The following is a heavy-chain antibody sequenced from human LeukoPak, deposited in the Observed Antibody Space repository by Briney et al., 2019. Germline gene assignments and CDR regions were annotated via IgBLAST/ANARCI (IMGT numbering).Heavy chain of an antibody. Sequence: GGSLRLSCAASGFTFSSYEMNWVRQAPGKGLVWVSRISTDGSSTKYADFVEGRFTISRDNAKNTLYLQMNSLRAEDTAAYYCVRGNFNGGIDHWGQGTLVTVSS. CDR1: GFTFSSYE. D-gene: IGHD2-21*01. J-gene: IGHJ4*02. CDR2: ISTDGSST. V-gene: IGHV3-74*01. CDR3: VRGNFNGGIDH.